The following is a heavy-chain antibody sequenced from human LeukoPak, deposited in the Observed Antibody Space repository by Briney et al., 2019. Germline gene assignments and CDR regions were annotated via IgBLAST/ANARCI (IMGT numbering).Heavy chain of an antibody. D-gene: IGHD6-19*01. CDR3: AKEAVAVSYYFDY. J-gene: IGHJ4*02. CDR2: ISYDGSNK. Sequence: NPGRSLRLSCAASGFTFSSYAMHWVRQAPGKGLEWVAVISYDGSNKYYADSVKGRFTISRDNSKNTLYLQMNSLRAEDAAVYYCAKEAVAVSYYFDYWGQGTLVTVSS. CDR1: GFTFSSYA. V-gene: IGHV3-30*04.